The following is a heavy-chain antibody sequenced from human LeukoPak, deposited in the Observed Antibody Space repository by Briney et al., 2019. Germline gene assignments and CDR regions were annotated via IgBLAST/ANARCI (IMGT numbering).Heavy chain of an antibody. D-gene: IGHD2-2*01. CDR3: ARGGFPAAI. V-gene: IGHV1-8*01. CDR1: GYTFTSYE. Sequence: ASVKVSCKASGYTFTSYEINWVRQATGQRLEWMGWMNPNSGNTGYARKFQGRVTMTRNTSIRTAYMELSSLTSEGTAVYYCARGGFPAAIWGQGTLVTVSS. J-gene: IGHJ4*02. CDR2: MNPNSGNT.